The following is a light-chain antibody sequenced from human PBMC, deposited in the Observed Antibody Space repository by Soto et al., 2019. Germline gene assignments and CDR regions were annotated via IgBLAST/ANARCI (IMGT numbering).Light chain of an antibody. CDR2: DAS. J-gene: IGKJ5*01. Sequence: EIVMTQSPATLSVSPGERATLSCRASQSISSSLAWYQQKPGQAPRLLIYDASTRATGIPASFSGSGSGTEXTXTXXXXXXEDFAVYYCQQYYDWPITFGQGTRLDIK. CDR3: QQYYDWPIT. CDR1: QSISSS. V-gene: IGKV3-15*01.